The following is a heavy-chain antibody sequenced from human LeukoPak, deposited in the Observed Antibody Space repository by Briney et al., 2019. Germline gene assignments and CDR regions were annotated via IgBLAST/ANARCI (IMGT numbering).Heavy chain of an antibody. CDR3: ARDQRHGSGSYGLFDY. D-gene: IGHD3-10*01. Sequence: SETLSLTCTVSGGSISSYYWSWIRQPAGKGLEWIGRIYTSGSTNYNPSLKSRVTMSVDTSKNQFSLKLSSVTAADTAVYYCARDQRHGSGSYGLFDYWGQGNLVTVSS. V-gene: IGHV4-4*07. CDR2: IYTSGST. CDR1: GGSISSYY. J-gene: IGHJ4*02.